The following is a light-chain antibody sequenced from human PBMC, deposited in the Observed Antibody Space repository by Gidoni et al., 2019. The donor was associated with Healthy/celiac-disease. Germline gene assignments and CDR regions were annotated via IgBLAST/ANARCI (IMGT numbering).Light chain of an antibody. J-gene: IGKJ1*01. V-gene: IGKV3-20*01. CDR3: QQYGSSTWT. Sequence: EIVLTQSPGTLSLSPGERATLSCRASQRVSSSYLAWYQQKPGQAPRLLIYGASSGSGTDFTLTISRLEPEDFAVYYCQQYGSSTWTFGQGTKVEI. CDR1: QRVSSSY. CDR2: GAS.